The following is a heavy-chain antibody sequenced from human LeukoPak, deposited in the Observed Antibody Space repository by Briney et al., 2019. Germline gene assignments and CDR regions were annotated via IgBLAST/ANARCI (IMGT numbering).Heavy chain of an antibody. CDR2: IKQDGSEK. Sequence: GGSLRLSCAASGFTLSSYWMSWVRQAPGKGLEWVANIKQDGSEKYYVDSVKGRFTISRDNAKNSLYLQMNSLRAEDTAVYYCARVIVVVVTSYFDYWGQGTLVTVSS. D-gene: IGHD3-22*01. CDR1: GFTLSSYW. CDR3: ARVIVVVVTSYFDY. J-gene: IGHJ4*02. V-gene: IGHV3-7*01.